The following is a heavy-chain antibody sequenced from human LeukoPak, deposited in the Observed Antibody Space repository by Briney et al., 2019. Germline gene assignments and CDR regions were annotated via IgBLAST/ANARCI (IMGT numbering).Heavy chain of an antibody. V-gene: IGHV4-59*08. Sequence: SETLSLTCTVSGGPDSGYYWSWTPHPPGKGLEGIGYIYYSETNNYNPSLQSRVTISVDPSKNQFSLKLTSVAAADTAVYYCARQGESLEDSVFAPPFDIWGQGTMVTVSS. CDR3: ARQGESLEDSVFAPPFDI. J-gene: IGHJ3*02. CDR2: IYYSETN. D-gene: IGHD3-3*02. CDR1: GGPDSGYY.